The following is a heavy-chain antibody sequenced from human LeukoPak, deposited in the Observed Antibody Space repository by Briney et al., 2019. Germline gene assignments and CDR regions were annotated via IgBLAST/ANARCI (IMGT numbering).Heavy chain of an antibody. Sequence: PGGSLRLSCAASGFTFDNYGMSWVRQAPGRGLEWVSGINWNGGSTDYADSVKGRFTISRDNAKNSLYLQMNSLRAEDTALYYCAKDGVEMATPRRRHYFDYWGQGTLVTVSS. CDR3: AKDGVEMATPRRRHYFDY. CDR2: INWNGGST. CDR1: GFTFDNYG. J-gene: IGHJ4*02. D-gene: IGHD5-24*01. V-gene: IGHV3-20*04.